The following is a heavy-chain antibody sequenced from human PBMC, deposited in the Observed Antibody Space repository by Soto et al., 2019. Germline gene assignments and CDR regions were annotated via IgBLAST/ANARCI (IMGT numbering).Heavy chain of an antibody. V-gene: IGHV3-30*18. Sequence: QVQLVESGGSVVQPGRSLRLSCAASGFTFSSYGMHWVRQAPGKGLEWVAIISYDGTNKYYADSVKGRFTISRDDSKNSMYLLMISVRAEETAVYYCANVGHGGLYYYYYCMGVWGQGTTVTVSS. J-gene: IGHJ6*02. CDR3: ANVGHGGLYYYYYCMGV. D-gene: IGHD2-15*01. CDR2: ISYDGTNK. CDR1: GFTFSSYG.